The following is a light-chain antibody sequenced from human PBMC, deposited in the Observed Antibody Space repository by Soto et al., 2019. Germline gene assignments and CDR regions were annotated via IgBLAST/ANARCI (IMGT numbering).Light chain of an antibody. Sequence: EIVLTQSPGTLSLSPGERATLSSRASQSVSSSYLAWYQQKPGQAPRLLIYGASSRATGITDRFSGSGSGTDFTLTISRLEPEDFAVYYCQQYGSSLLFTFGPGTKVDI. J-gene: IGKJ3*01. CDR3: QQYGSSLLFT. CDR2: GAS. V-gene: IGKV3-20*01. CDR1: QSVSSSY.